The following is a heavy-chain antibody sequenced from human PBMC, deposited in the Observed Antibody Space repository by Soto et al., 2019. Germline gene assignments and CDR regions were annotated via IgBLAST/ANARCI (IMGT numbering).Heavy chain of an antibody. J-gene: IGHJ4*02. CDR3: TTLALKNSSGWYEFSD. V-gene: IGHV3-15*07. CDR2: IKSKTDGGTT. CDR1: GFTFSNVW. D-gene: IGHD6-19*01. Sequence: EVQLVESGGGLVKPGGSLRLSCAASGFTFSNVWMNWVRQAPGKGLEWVGRIKSKTDGGTTDYAAPVKGRFTISRDDSKNTLYLQMNSLKTEDTAVYYCTTLALKNSSGWYEFSDWGQGTLVTVSS.